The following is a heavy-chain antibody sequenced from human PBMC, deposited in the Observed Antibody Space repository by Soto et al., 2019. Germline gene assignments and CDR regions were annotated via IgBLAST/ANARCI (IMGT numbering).Heavy chain of an antibody. CDR1: GDSMTRVDHF. V-gene: IGHV4-30-4*01. Sequence: QVQLQESGPGLVKPSQTLSLICSVSGDSMTRVDHFWSWVRQPPGKGLEWIGYTHHIGTTFYNPSRKSRVTLSVDTSQNHVSLTLTSVTAADTAVYYCARNGLVGHDALDIWGQGTMVIVSS. J-gene: IGHJ3*02. CDR3: ARNGLVGHDALDI. D-gene: IGHD1-26*01. CDR2: THHIGTT.